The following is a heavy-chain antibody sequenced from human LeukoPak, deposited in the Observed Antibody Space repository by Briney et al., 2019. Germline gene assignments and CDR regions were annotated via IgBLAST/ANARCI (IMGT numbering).Heavy chain of an antibody. J-gene: IGHJ6*03. V-gene: IGHV1-2*02. Sequence: GASVKVSCKASGYTFTGYYMHWVRQAPGQGLEWMGWINPNSGGTNYAQKFQGRVTMTRDTSISTAYMELSRLRSDDTAVYYCARGGYSSSWLPHGATYYYMDVWGKGTTVTISS. CDR2: INPNSGGT. D-gene: IGHD6-13*01. CDR1: GYTFTGYY. CDR3: ARGGYSSSWLPHGATYYYMDV.